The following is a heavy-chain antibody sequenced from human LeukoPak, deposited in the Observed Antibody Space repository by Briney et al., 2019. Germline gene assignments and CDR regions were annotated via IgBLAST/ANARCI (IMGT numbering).Heavy chain of an antibody. D-gene: IGHD6-19*01. CDR2: INHSGST. J-gene: IGHJ4*02. Sequence: PSETLSLTCAVYGGSFSGYHWSWIRQPPGKGLEWIGEINHSGSTNYNPSLKSRVTISVDTSKNQFSLKLSSVTAADTAVYYCARGFTRGWYTRYYFDYWGQGTLVTVSS. CDR1: GGSFSGYH. CDR3: ARGFTRGWYTRYYFDY. V-gene: IGHV4-34*01.